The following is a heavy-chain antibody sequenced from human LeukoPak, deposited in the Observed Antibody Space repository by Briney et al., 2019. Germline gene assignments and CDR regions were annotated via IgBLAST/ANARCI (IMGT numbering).Heavy chain of an antibody. V-gene: IGHV4-59*08. CDR3: ARPLVRGTYDAFNI. J-gene: IGHJ3*02. Sequence: SEPLSLTCTVSGGSISSYYWNWVRQPPGKGLEWIGYIHYSGTTNYNPSLKSRVTISVDTSKNQFSLKLSSATAADTAVYYCARPLVRGTYDAFNIWGRGTMVTVSS. CDR1: GGSISSYY. D-gene: IGHD1-26*01. CDR2: IHYSGTT.